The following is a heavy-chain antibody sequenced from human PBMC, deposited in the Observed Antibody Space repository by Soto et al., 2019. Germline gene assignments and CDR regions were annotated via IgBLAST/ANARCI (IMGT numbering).Heavy chain of an antibody. D-gene: IGHD3-10*01. Sequence: GGSLRLSCAASGFTFSIYSMHWVRQAPGRGLEWVAGFRAGGDDGTTYYADSVKGRFTISRDNSKNTLFLQMNSLRAEDTAIYYCAKKVNSGSGSQYFDDFGQGTLVSVSS. CDR1: GFTFSIYS. J-gene: IGHJ4*02. CDR3: AKKVNSGSGSQYFDD. V-gene: IGHV3-33*06. CDR2: FRAGGDDGTT.